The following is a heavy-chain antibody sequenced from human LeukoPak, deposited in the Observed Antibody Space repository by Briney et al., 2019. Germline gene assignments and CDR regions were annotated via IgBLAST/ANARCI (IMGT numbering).Heavy chain of an antibody. CDR2: MNPNSGNT. V-gene: IGHV1-8*01. CDR1: GYTFTSYD. Sequence: ASVKVSCKASGYTFTSYDINWVRQATGQGLEWMGWMNPNSGNTGYAQKFQGRVTMTRNTSISTAYMELRSLRSDDTAVYYCARTPVRDSSSSLDYWGQGTLVTVSS. CDR3: ARTPVRDSSSSLDY. D-gene: IGHD6-6*01. J-gene: IGHJ4*02.